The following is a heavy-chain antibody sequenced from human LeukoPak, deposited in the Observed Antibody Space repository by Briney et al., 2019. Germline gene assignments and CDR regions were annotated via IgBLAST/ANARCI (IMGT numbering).Heavy chain of an antibody. Sequence: PGGSLRLSCAASVFTFSSYSMNWVRQAPGKGLEWVSSISSSSSYIYYADSVKGRFTISRDNAKNSLYLQMNSLRAEDTAVYYCARDGQEFSSSWYADYWGQGTLVTVSS. CDR2: ISSSSSYI. V-gene: IGHV3-21*01. J-gene: IGHJ4*02. CDR3: ARDGQEFSSSWYADY. D-gene: IGHD6-13*01. CDR1: VFTFSSYS.